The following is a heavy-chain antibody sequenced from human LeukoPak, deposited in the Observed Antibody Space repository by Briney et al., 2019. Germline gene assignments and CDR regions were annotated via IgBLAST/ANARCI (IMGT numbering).Heavy chain of an antibody. CDR1: GYTFNDYT. J-gene: IGHJ4*02. V-gene: IGHV7-4-1*04. Sequence: ASVTVSCTASGYTFNDYTMNWVRQAPGQGLEWMGWINTKTGNPTYAQGFTGRFVFSLDTSVSVAYLQINGLEADDTAMYYCARDHDFLSGHSRRDFDYWGQGTLVTVSS. CDR2: INTKTGNP. CDR3: ARDHDFLSGHSRRDFDY. D-gene: IGHD3-3*01.